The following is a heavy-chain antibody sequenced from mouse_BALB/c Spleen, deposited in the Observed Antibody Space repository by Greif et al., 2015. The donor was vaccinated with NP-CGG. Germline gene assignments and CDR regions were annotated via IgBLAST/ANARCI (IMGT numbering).Heavy chain of an antibody. J-gene: IGHJ3*01. CDR2: INPSTGYT. V-gene: IGHV1-7*01. Sequence: QVQLKESGAELAKPGASVKMSCKASGYTFTSYWMHWVKQRPGQGLEWIGYINPSTGYTEYNQKFKDKATLTADKSSSTAYMQLSSLTSEDSAVYYCARSEGYPFAYWGQGTLVTVSA. D-gene: IGHD2-2*01. CDR3: ARSEGYPFAY. CDR1: GYTFTSYW.